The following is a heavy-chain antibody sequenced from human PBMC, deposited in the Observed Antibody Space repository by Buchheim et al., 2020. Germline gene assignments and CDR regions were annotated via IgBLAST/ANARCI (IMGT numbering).Heavy chain of an antibody. CDR2: ISYDGSNK. J-gene: IGHJ6*02. CDR1: GFTFSSYG. D-gene: IGHD2-2*01. V-gene: IGHV3-30*18. CDR3: AKDLGYCSSTSCYAYYYYYGMDV. Sequence: QVQLVESGGGVVQPGRSLRLSCAASGFTFSSYGMHWVRQAPGKGLEWVAVISYDGSNKYYADSVKGRFTISRDNSKNTLYLRMNSLRAEDTAVYYCAKDLGYCSSTSCYAYYYYYGMDVWGQGTT.